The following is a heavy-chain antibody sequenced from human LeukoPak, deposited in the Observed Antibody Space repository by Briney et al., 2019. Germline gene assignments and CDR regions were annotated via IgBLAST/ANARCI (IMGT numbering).Heavy chain of an antibody. CDR3: AKRDYSNYDLDY. CDR1: GFTFSTYA. J-gene: IGHJ4*02. CDR2: ISGSGGST. V-gene: IGHV3-23*01. Sequence: GGSLRLSCAASGFTFSTYAMSWVRQAPGKGLEGVSAISGSGGSTYYADSVEGRFTISRDNSKNTLYLQMNSLRAEDTAVYYCAKRDYSNYDLDYWGQGTLVTVSS. D-gene: IGHD4-11*01.